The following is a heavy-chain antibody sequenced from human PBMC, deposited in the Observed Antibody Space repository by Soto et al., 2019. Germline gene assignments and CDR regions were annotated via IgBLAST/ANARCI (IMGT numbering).Heavy chain of an antibody. V-gene: IGHV1-8*01. CDR2: MNPNSGNT. J-gene: IGHJ4*02. CDR3: ARGLSVIAARKGYSAY. CDR1: GYTFTSYD. D-gene: IGHD6-6*01. Sequence: ASVKVSCKASGYTFTSYDINWVRQATGQGLEWMGWMNPNSGNTGYAQKFQGRVTMTRNTSISTAYMELSSLRSEDTAVYYCARGLSVIAARKGYSAYWGQGTLVTVSS.